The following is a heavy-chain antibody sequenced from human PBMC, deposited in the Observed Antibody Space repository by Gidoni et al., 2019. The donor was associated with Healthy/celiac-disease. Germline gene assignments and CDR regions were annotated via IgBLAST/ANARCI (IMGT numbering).Heavy chain of an antibody. CDR3: AKDIGNLVLWFGFDY. D-gene: IGHD3-10*01. CDR2: ISWNSGSI. V-gene: IGHV3-9*01. CDR1: GFTFDDYA. J-gene: IGHJ4*02. Sequence: EVQLVESGGGLVQPGRSLSLSCAASGFTFDDYAMHWVRQAPGKGLEWVSGISWNSGSIGYADSVKGRFTISRDNAKNSLYLQMNSLRAEDTALYYCAKDIGNLVLWFGFDYWGQGTLVTVSS.